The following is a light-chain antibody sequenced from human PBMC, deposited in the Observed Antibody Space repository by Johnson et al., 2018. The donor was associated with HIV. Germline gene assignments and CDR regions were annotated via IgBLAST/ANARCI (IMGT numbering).Light chain of an antibody. CDR1: SSNIGNNY. CDR2: DNN. V-gene: IGLV1-51*01. Sequence: QSVLTQPPSVSAAPGQKVTISCSGSSSNIGNNYVSWYQQLPGTAPKLLIYDNNKRPSGIPDRFSGSKSGTSATLGITGLQTGDEADYYCGTWDSSLSVGVFGTATKVTVL. J-gene: IGLJ1*01. CDR3: GTWDSSLSVGV.